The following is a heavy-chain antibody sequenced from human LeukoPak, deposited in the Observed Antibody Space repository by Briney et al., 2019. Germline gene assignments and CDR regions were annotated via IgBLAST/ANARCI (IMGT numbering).Heavy chain of an antibody. CDR2: INPNSGGT. Sequence: ASVKVSYKASGYTFTGYYMHWVRQAPGQGLEWMGWINPNSGGTNYAQKFQGRVTMTRDTSISTAYMELSRLRSDDTAVYYCARGSYGSGSYYSHFDYWGQGTLVTVSS. V-gene: IGHV1-2*02. CDR3: ARGSYGSGSYYSHFDY. CDR1: GYTFTGYY. J-gene: IGHJ4*02. D-gene: IGHD3-10*01.